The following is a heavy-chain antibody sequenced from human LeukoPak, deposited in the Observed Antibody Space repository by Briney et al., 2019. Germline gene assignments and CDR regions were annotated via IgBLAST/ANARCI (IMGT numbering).Heavy chain of an antibody. J-gene: IGHJ5*02. CDR2: ISGSGGTP. V-gene: IGHV3-23*01. D-gene: IGHD6-13*01. CDR3: AKDITAA. Sequence: GGFLRLSCAASGFTFSSYAMSWVRQAPGKGLEWVSAISGSGGTPYYADSVKGRFTISRDNSKNTLFLQMNSLRAEDTAIYYCAKDITAAWGQGTLVTVSS. CDR1: GFTFSSYA.